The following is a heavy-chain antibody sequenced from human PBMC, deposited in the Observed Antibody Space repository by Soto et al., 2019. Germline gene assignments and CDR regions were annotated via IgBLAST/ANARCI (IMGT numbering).Heavy chain of an antibody. J-gene: IGHJ6*02. V-gene: IGHV4-34*01. Sequence: ASETLSLTCAVYGGSFSDYYRTWIRQPPGMGLEWIGEITHSGSTTYNPSLKSRLTIPVDTSKNQFSLKLSSVTAADTAVYYCASGNYYGSGNSGMDVWGQGTTVTGSS. D-gene: IGHD3-10*01. CDR2: ITHSGST. CDR1: GGSFSDYY. CDR3: ASGNYYGSGNSGMDV.